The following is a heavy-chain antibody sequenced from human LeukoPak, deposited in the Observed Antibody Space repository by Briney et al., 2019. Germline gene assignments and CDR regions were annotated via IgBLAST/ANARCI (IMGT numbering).Heavy chain of an antibody. CDR2: IYYGGST. J-gene: IGHJ3*02. CDR3: ARSVAKKDTLGPGSAFDI. CDR1: GGSISSSSYY. D-gene: IGHD2-15*01. Sequence: PSETLSLTCTVSGGSISSSSYYWGWIRQPPGKGLEWIGSIYYGGSTYYNPSLKSRVTMSVVTSKNQFSLKLSSVTAADTAVYYCARSVAKKDTLGPGSAFDIWGQGIMVTVSS. V-gene: IGHV4-39*07.